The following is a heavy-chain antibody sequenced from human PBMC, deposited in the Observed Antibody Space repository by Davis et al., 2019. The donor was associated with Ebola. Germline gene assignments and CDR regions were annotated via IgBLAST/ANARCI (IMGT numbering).Heavy chain of an antibody. CDR1: GFTFSDYW. CDR2: INSDGSST. V-gene: IGHV3-74*01. CDR3: AKANRCSSTSCYWGYNYYGMDV. Sequence: GESLKISCAASGFTFSDYWMHWVRQAPGKGLVWVSRINSDGSSTSYADSVKGRFTISRDNAKNTLYLQMNSLRAEDTAVYYCAKANRCSSTSCYWGYNYYGMDVWGQGTTVTVSS. J-gene: IGHJ6*02. D-gene: IGHD2-2*01.